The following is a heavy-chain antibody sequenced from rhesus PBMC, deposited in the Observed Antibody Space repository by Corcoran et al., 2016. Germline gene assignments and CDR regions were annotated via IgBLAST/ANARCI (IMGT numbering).Heavy chain of an antibody. Sequence: QVQLQESGPGLVTPSETLSLTCAVSGGYISALYRWRWLRSPPGKGLEWIGYLYGSSTSTNYNPSLKSRVTMSKDTAKNQFSLKRSSVTAADTAVYYCASRSIAGTENWGQGVLVTVSS. D-gene: IGHD1-20*01. J-gene: IGHJ4*01. CDR1: GGYISALYR. V-gene: IGHV4S10*01. CDR3: ASRSIAGTEN. CDR2: LYGSSTST.